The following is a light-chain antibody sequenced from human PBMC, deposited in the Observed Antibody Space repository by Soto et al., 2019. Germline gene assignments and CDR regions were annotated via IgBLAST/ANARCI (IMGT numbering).Light chain of an antibody. V-gene: IGKV1-5*01. CDR3: QQYNSSPHP. Sequence: DIQMTQSPSTLSASVGDRVTITCRASQSISSWLAWYQQKPGKAPKLLIYNASNLESGVPSRFSGRGSGTEFTLTISSLQPDDVAADYCQQYNSSPHPFGPGTKVDIK. J-gene: IGKJ3*01. CDR2: NAS. CDR1: QSISSW.